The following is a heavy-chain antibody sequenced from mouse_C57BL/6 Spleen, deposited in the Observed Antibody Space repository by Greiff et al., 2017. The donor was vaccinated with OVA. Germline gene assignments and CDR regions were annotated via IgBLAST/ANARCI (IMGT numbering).Heavy chain of an antibody. V-gene: IGHV14-2*01. CDR2: IDPEDGET. J-gene: IGHJ3*01. D-gene: IGHD2-4*01. Sequence: VQLQQSGAELVKPGASVKLSCTASGFNIKDYYMHWVKQRTEQGLEWIGRIDPEDGETKYAPKFQGKATITADTSSNTAYLQLSSLTSEDTAVYYWAREENDYGRAFWFAYWGQGTLVTVSA. CDR3: AREENDYGRAFWFAY. CDR1: GFNIKDYY.